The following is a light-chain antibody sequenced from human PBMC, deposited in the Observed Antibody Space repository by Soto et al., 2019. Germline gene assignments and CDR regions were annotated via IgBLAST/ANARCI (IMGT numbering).Light chain of an antibody. CDR3: QQSYNTPLT. Sequence: DIQMTQSPSSLSASVGDRVTITCRASQSISTYLNWYQQKPGKAPKLLISAASSLQSGVPSRFSGSGSGTDFTLTISSLQAEDSATYHCQQSYNTPLTFGGGTKVEIK. J-gene: IGKJ4*01. CDR2: AAS. V-gene: IGKV1-39*01. CDR1: QSISTY.